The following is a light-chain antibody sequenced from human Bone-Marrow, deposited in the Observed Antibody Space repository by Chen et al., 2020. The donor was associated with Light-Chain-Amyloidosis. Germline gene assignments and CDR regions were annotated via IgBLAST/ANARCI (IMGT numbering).Light chain of an antibody. Sequence: SYELTQPPPVPVSPGQPARITCSGDDLPTKYAYWYQQKPGQAPVLVIHRDTERPSGIPERFSGSSSGTTATLTISGVQAEDEADYHCQSADSSGTYEVIFGGGTKLTVL. CDR2: RDT. J-gene: IGLJ2*01. V-gene: IGLV3-25*03. CDR3: QSADSSGTYEVI. CDR1: DLPTKY.